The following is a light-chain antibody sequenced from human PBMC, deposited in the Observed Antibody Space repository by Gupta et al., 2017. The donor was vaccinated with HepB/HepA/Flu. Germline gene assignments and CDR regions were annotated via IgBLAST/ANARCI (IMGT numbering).Light chain of an antibody. CDR1: QGISSY. J-gene: IGKJ5*01. CDR3: QQINNYPIT. V-gene: IGKV1-9*01. CDR2: AAS. Sequence: DIQLTQSPSFLSASVGDRVTITCRASQGISSYLAWYQQKPGKAPKLLIYAASTLQSGVPSRFSGSRSGTEFTLTISSLQPEDLATYYCQQINNYPITFGQGTRLEIK.